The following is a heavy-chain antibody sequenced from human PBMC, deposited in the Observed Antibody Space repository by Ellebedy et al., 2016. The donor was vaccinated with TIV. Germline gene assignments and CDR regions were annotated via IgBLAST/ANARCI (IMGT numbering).Heavy chain of an antibody. Sequence: MPSETLSLTCTVSGGSTEGYYWTWIRQPPGKGLEWIGSIYYIGYTNYSPSLMSRVTISVDTSKNQVSLKLFSVTTADTAVYCCAIVHEYKDILTADWHFGMDVWGQGTTVTVSS. D-gene: IGHD3-9*01. J-gene: IGHJ6*02. CDR3: AIVHEYKDILTADWHFGMDV. CDR2: IYYIGYT. V-gene: IGHV4-59*01. CDR1: GGSTEGYY.